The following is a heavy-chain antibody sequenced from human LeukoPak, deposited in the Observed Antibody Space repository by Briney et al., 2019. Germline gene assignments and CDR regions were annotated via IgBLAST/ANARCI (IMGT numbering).Heavy chain of an antibody. J-gene: IGHJ4*02. CDR2: INPNSGGT. D-gene: IGHD1-26*01. Sequence: ASVKVSCKASGYTFTGYYMHWVRQAPGQGLEWMGWINPNSGGTNYAQKFQGRVTMTRDTSISTAYMELSRLRSDDTAVYYCARDWGWGLLRNGFDYWGQGTLVTVSS. CDR1: GYTFTGYY. CDR3: ARDWGWGLLRNGFDY. V-gene: IGHV1-2*02.